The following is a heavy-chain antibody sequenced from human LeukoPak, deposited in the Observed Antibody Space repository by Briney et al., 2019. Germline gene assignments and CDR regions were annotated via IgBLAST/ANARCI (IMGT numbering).Heavy chain of an antibody. CDR1: GGSFSGYY. D-gene: IGHD6-13*01. V-gene: IGHV4-34*01. CDR2: INHSGGT. Sequence: SETLSLTCAVYGGSFSGYYWSWIRQPPGKGLEWIGEINHSGGTNYNPSLKSRVTISVDTSKNQFSLKLSSVTAADTAVYYCASIAAAGTSYYYMDVWGKGITVTVSS. J-gene: IGHJ6*03. CDR3: ASIAAAGTSYYYMDV.